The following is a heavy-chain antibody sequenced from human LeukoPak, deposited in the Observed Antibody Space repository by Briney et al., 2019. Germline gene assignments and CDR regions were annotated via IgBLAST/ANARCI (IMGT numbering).Heavy chain of an antibody. CDR3: ARREQEFFDY. CDR1: GGSISSSSYY. J-gene: IGHJ4*02. D-gene: IGHD1/OR15-1a*01. CDR2: IYYSGST. Sequence: PSETLSLTCTVSGGSISSSSYYWGWIRQPPGKGLEWIVSIYYSGSTYYNPSLKSRVIISVNTCKNLFSLKLSSVTAADTAVYYCARREQEFFDYWGQGTLVTVSS. V-gene: IGHV4-39*01.